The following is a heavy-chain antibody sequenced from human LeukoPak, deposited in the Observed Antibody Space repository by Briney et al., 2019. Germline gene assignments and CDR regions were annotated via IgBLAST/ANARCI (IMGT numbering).Heavy chain of an antibody. CDR1: GYTFTTYG. D-gene: IGHD1-26*01. CDR3: ARDYRGSYYFY. V-gene: IGHV1-18*01. J-gene: IGHJ4*02. Sequence: AASVKVSCKASGYTFTTYGISWVRQAPGQGLEWVGWISGYSGNTDYAQKFQDRVTMITDTSTSTVYMELRSLSSDDTAVYYCARDYRGSYYFYWGQGTLVTVSS. CDR2: ISGYSGNT.